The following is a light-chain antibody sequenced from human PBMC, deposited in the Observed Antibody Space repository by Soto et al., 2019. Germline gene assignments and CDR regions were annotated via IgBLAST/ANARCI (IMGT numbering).Light chain of an antibody. V-gene: IGKV3-20*01. CDR1: QSVGSRW. CDR2: GGS. CDR3: QRYYSSRT. J-gene: IGKJ1*01. Sequence: ETVLTQSPGTVSLSPGERATLSCRASQSVGSRWLAWYQHKPGQAPRVLIYGGSNRATGIPDRFSGSGSGTDFTLIISSLEPEDFAVYCCQRYYSSRTFGQGTKVEMK.